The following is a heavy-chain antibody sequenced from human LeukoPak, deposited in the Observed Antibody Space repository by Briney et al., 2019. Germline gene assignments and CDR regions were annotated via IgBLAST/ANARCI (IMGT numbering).Heavy chain of an antibody. CDR1: GGSITTTNR. D-gene: IGHD3-10*02. V-gene: IGHV4-4*02. Sequence: SGTLSLTCAVSGGSITTTNRWTWVRQPPGKGLEWIGEIHHSGTTHYNPSLKTRVTISVDNSKNQFSLKLTSMTAADTAVYFCARVFGGANWGQGTLVTVSS. J-gene: IGHJ4*02. CDR2: IHHSGTT. CDR3: ARVFGGAN.